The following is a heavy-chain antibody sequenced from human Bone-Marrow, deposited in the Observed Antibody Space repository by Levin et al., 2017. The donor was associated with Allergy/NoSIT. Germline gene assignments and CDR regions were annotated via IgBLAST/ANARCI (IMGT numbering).Heavy chain of an antibody. CDR2: ISHGGTT. J-gene: IGHJ3*02. Sequence: SQTLSLTCAVSGYFISGGYYWGWIRQPPGKGLEWIASISHGGTTYNNPSLKSRVTISIDPPKNQFSLKLNSVTAADPAVYFCAGDDSVGCYSAIGDRNAFDIWGQGTMVTVSP. V-gene: IGHV4-38-2*02. CDR3: AGDDSVGCYSAIGDRNAFDI. D-gene: IGHD3-22*01. CDR1: GYFISGGYY.